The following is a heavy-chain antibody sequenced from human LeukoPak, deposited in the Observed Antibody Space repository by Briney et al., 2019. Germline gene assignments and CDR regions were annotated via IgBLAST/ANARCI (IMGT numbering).Heavy chain of an antibody. J-gene: IGHJ4*02. CDR1: GGSFSGYY. CDR3: ARGWIVATGVDY. Sequence: SETLSLTCAVYGGSFSGYYWSWIRQPPGKGLEWIGEINHSGSTNYNPSLKSRVTISVDTSKNQFSLKLSSVTAADTAVYYCARGWIVATGVDYWGQGTLVTVSS. CDR2: INHSGST. V-gene: IGHV4-34*01. D-gene: IGHD5-12*01.